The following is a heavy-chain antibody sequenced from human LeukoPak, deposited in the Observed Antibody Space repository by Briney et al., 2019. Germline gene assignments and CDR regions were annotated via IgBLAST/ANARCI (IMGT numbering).Heavy chain of an antibody. J-gene: IGHJ4*02. CDR2: IRYDGSKK. CDR3: AKVGVEMSTMPFDY. CDR1: GFILSSYG. D-gene: IGHD5-24*01. Sequence: GGSPRLSCVASGFILSSYGMHWVRQAPGKGLDWVAFIRYDGSKKYYADSVKGRFTISRDNSKNTLYLQMNSLRAEDTAVYYCAKVGVEMSTMPFDYRGQGTLVTVSS. V-gene: IGHV3-30*02.